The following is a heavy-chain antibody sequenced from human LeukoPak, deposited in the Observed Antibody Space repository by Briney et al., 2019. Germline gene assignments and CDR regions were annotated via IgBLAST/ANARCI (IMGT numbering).Heavy chain of an antibody. D-gene: IGHD3-22*01. CDR1: GYSFTSYW. Sequence: GESLKISCKGSGYSFTSYWIGWVRQMPGKGLEWMRIIYPGDSDTRYSPSFQGQVTISADKSISTAYLQWSSLKASDTAMYYCARQDPYYYDSSGYPSDAFDIWGQGTMVTVSS. V-gene: IGHV5-51*01. CDR2: IYPGDSDT. J-gene: IGHJ3*02. CDR3: ARQDPYYYDSSGYPSDAFDI.